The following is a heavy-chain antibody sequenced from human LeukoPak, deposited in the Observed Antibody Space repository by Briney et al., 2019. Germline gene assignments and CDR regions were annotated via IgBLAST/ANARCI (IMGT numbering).Heavy chain of an antibody. V-gene: IGHV3-23*01. CDR3: AKHAAHHLDILTGYYKDYYYGMDV. J-gene: IGHJ6*02. CDR1: GFTFSSYA. Sequence: GGSLRLSCAASGFTFSSYAMSWVRRAPGKGLEWVSAISGSGGSTYYADSVKGRFTISRDNSKNTLYLQMNSLRAEDTAVYYCAKHAAHHLDILTGYYKDYYYGMDVWGQGTTVTVSS. D-gene: IGHD3-9*01. CDR2: ISGSGGST.